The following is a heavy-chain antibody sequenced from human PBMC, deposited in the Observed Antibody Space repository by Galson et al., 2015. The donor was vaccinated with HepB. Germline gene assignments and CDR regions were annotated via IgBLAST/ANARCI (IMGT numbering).Heavy chain of an antibody. CDR2: IYYSRST. Sequence: EILSLTCTVSGGSISSSSYYWGWIRQPPGKGLEWIGSIYYSRSTYYNPSLKSRVTISVDTSKNQFSLKLSSVTAADTAVYYCARQSMVRGVPFDYWGQGTLVTVSS. D-gene: IGHD3-10*01. V-gene: IGHV4-39*01. CDR1: GGSISSSSYY. CDR3: ARQSMVRGVPFDY. J-gene: IGHJ4*02.